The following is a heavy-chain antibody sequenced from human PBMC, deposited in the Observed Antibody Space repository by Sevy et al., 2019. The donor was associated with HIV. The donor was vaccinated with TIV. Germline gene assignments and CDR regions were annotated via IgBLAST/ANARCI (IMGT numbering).Heavy chain of an antibody. V-gene: IGHV4-59*01. Sequence: SDTLSLTCTVSGDSISGYYWSWIRQPPGKGLEWIGYIYYSGRTNYNSSFKSRVAISVDTSKNQFSLKLRSVTAADTAVYYCARALQDYYYAMDVWGQGTTVTVSS. CDR1: GDSISGYY. J-gene: IGHJ6*02. CDR3: ARALQDYYYAMDV. CDR2: IYYSGRT.